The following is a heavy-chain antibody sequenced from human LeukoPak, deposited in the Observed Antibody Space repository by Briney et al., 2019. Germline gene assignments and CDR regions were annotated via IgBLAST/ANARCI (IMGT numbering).Heavy chain of an antibody. J-gene: IGHJ4*02. CDR2: IRQDGGDK. Sequence: GGSLRLSCAASGFTFSNFWMTWVRQAPGKGPEWLATIRQDGGDKWYVDSVKGRFTISRDNAKNSLYLQMNSLRAEDTAVYYCARYFDNTGYSWRRFDYWGQGALVTVSS. CDR1: GFTFSNFW. D-gene: IGHD3-22*01. CDR3: ARYFDNTGYSWRRFDY. V-gene: IGHV3-7*03.